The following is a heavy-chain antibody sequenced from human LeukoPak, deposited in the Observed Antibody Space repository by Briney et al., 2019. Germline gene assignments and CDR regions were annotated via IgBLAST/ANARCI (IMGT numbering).Heavy chain of an antibody. CDR3: ARETYYYKSDGMDV. CDR2: ISAYNGNT. V-gene: IGHV1-18*01. J-gene: IGHJ6*02. Sequence: ASETVSCKASGYIFYNYGISWVRQAPGQGLEWMGWISAYNGNTHYAQHLQGRVTMTTDTSTSTAYMELRSLRSDDTAVYYCARETYYYKSDGMDVWGQGTTVTVPS. D-gene: IGHD3-10*01. CDR1: GYIFYNYG.